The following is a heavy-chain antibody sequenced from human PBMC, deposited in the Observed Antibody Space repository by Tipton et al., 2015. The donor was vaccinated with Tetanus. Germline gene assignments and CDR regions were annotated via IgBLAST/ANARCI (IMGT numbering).Heavy chain of an antibody. CDR2: IRHDGGET. Sequence: SLRLSCAASGITFSSHWMSWVRPAPGKGLEWVANIRHDGGETFYMDSLKGRFTISRDNARDSLFLEMNSLRVEDTAVYYCARAANRIPRAYVYWGQGTQITVSS. CDR1: GITFSSHW. D-gene: IGHD1-14*01. J-gene: IGHJ4*02. V-gene: IGHV3-7*01. CDR3: ARAANRIPRAYVY.